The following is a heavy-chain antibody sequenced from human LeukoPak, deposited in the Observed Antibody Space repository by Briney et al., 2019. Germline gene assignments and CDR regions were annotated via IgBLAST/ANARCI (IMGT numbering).Heavy chain of an antibody. CDR3: ATPYSGYDTSMGFDY. CDR1: GYSFTSYW. D-gene: IGHD5-12*01. J-gene: IGHJ4*02. Sequence: NPGESLKISCKGSGYSFTSYWIGWVRQMPGKGLEWMGIIYPGDADTRYRPSFQGQVTISADKSISTAYLQWSSLEASDTAMYYCATPYSGYDTSMGFDYWGQGTLVTVSS. V-gene: IGHV5-51*01. CDR2: IYPGDADT.